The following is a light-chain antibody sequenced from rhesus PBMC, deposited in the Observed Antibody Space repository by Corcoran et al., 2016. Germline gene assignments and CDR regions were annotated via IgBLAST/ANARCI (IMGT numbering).Light chain of an antibody. V-gene: IGLV3-44*01. CDR3: QVWDSSSDHPYI. Sequence: SYDLTQPPSVSVSPGQTARVTCGGDNIVNAVAHWYQQKPPKAPCLVIHSDNERPSGIPERFSGSKSGNTATLTISGVEAGDEADFYCQVWDSSSDHPYIFGAGTRLTVL. CDR1: NIVNAV. CDR2: SDN. J-gene: IGLJ1*01.